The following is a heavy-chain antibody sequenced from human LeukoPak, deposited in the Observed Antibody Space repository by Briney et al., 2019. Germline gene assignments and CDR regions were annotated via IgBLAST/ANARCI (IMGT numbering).Heavy chain of an antibody. V-gene: IGHV1-69*05. Sequence: SVKVSCKASGGTFSSYAISWVRQAPGQGLEWMGGIIPIFGTANYAQKFQGRVTITTDESTSTAYMELSSLRSEDTAVYYCAGGPLYCSSTSCYSPGYYYYYMDVWGKGTTVTVSS. D-gene: IGHD2-2*01. CDR3: AGGPLYCSSTSCYSPGYYYYYMDV. CDR2: IIPIFGTA. J-gene: IGHJ6*03. CDR1: GGTFSSYA.